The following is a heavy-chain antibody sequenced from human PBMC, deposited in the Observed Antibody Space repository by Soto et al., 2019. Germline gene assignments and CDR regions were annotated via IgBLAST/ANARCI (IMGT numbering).Heavy chain of an antibody. V-gene: IGHV4-34*01. Sequence: QVQLQQWGAGLLKPSETLSLTCAVYGGSFSGYYWSWIRQPPGKGLEWIGEINHSGSTNYNPSLKSRVTISVDTSKNQLSLKLNSVTAADTAVYYCARGPPSSSGWYVNYWGPGTLVTVSS. D-gene: IGHD6-19*01. CDR2: INHSGST. CDR3: ARGPPSSSGWYVNY. J-gene: IGHJ4*02. CDR1: GGSFSGYY.